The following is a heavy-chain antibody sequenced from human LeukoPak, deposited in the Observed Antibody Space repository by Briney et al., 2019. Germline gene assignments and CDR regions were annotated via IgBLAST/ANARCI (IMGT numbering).Heavy chain of an antibody. V-gene: IGHV3-48*02. CDR1: GFTFSSYE. J-gene: IGHJ6*02. CDR3: AKVIRGGYGMDV. CDR2: ISDSSSLT. Sequence: GGSLRLSCAASGFTFSSYEMNWVRQAPGKGLEWVSYISDSSSLTYYADSVKGRFTISRGNAKNSLSLQLNSLRDEDTAVYFCAKVIRGGYGMDVWGQGTTVTVSS. D-gene: IGHD3-10*01.